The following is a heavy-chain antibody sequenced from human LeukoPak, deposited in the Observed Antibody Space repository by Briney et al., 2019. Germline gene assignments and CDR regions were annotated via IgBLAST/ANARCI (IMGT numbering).Heavy chain of an antibody. CDR2: IKQDGSEK. V-gene: IGHV3-7*01. Sequence: GGSLRLSCAASGFTFSSYWMSWVRQAPGKGLEWVANIKQDGSEKYYVDSVKGRFTISRDNAKNSLYLQMNSLRAEDTAVYYCARWAKGPTVLRSYYFDCWGQGTLVTVSS. CDR3: ARWAKGPTVLRSYYFDC. CDR1: GFTFSSYW. D-gene: IGHD3-3*01. J-gene: IGHJ4*02.